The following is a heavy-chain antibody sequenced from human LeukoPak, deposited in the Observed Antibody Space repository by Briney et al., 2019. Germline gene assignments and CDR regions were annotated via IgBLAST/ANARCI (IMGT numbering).Heavy chain of an antibody. J-gene: IGHJ3*02. CDR2: MYSDGSI. CDR1: GVTVSSNY. Sequence: PGGSLRLSCAAAGVTVSSNYMSWVRQVPGRGLEWVSMMYSDGSIHYLDSAKGRFTISRDNSKNTLYLQMNSLRAEDTAVYYCAKDQYRVDTAMVTGGAFDIWGQGTMVTVSS. CDR3: AKDQYRVDTAMVTGGAFDI. V-gene: IGHV3-53*05. D-gene: IGHD5-18*01.